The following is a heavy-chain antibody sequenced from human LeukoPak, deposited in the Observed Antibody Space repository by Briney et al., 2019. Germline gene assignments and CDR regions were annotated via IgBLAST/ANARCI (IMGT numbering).Heavy chain of an antibody. J-gene: IGHJ3*02. CDR2: ISGSGGST. V-gene: IGHV3-23*01. D-gene: IGHD2-2*01. CDR1: GYTFNSYA. CDR3: AKWSVVGAARRAFDI. Sequence: GGSLRLSCTASGYTFNSYAMSWVRQAPGKGLEWVSAISGSGGSTYYADSVKGRFTISRDNSKNTLYLQMNSLRAEDTAVYYCAKWSVVGAARRAFDIWGQGTMVTVSS.